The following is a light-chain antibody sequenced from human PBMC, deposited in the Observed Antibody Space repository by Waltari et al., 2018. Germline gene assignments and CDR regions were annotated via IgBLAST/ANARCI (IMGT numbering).Light chain of an antibody. J-gene: IGKJ2*01. Sequence: DTQVTQSPSTLSAPVGDSVTITCRASQTILTWMAWYQQKPGKAPKLLIYKASRLESGGPSRFSGTASGTEFTLTISSLQPDDSATYYCQQYHDYSTFGQGTKLEIK. CDR1: QTILTW. CDR2: KAS. V-gene: IGKV1-5*03. CDR3: QQYHDYST.